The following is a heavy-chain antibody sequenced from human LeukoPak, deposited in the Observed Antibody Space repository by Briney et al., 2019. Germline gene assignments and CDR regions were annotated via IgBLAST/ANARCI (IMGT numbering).Heavy chain of an antibody. CDR3: ARDNLEGGSGTYYPYYFDY. CDR2: ISSSTSYI. CDR1: GFIISTYS. Sequence: GGSLRLSCAASGFIISTYSMNWVRQAPGKGLEWVSSISSSTSYIYYADSVKGRFTISRDNAKNSLYLQMNSLRAEDTAVYYCARDNLEGGSGTYYPYYFDYWGQGTLVTVSS. V-gene: IGHV3-21*01. D-gene: IGHD3-10*01. J-gene: IGHJ4*02.